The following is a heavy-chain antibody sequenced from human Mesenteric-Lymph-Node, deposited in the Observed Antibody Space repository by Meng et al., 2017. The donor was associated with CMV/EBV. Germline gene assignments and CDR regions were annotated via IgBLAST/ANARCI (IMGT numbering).Heavy chain of an antibody. V-gene: IGHV1-3*01. Sequence: YTFTSYAIHWLRQAPGQRIEWMGWIIVGNGDTQYSQKFQGRGTITWDTSASTAYMELSSLRSEDTAVYYCARGYPTYSSNWRPFDYWGQGTLVTVSS. J-gene: IGHJ4*02. D-gene: IGHD6-13*01. CDR1: YTFTSYA. CDR2: IIVGNGDT. CDR3: ARGYPTYSSNWRPFDY.